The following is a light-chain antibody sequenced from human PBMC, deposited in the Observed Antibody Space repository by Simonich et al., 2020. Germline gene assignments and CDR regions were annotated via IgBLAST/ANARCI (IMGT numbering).Light chain of an antibody. V-gene: IGLV5-45*01. CDR1: SGINVGTYR. Sequence: QAVLTQPASLSASPGASASLTCTLRSGINVGTYRIYWYQQKPGSPPQYLLRYKSDSDKQPGSGVPSRVSESNDASANAGILLISGLQSEDEADYYCGTWHSNSKTWVFGGGTKLTVL. CDR3: GTWHSNSKTWV. J-gene: IGLJ3*02. CDR2: YKSDSDK.